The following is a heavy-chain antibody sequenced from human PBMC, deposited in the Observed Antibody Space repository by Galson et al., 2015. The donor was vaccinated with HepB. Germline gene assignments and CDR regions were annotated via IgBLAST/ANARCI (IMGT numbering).Heavy chain of an antibody. CDR1: GFTFSSYT. Sequence: SLRLSCAASGFTFSSYTIHWVRQAPGKGLEWVALISYDGSYKYYADSVKGRFTISRDNSKNTLYLQMNSLRADDTAVYYCARDSSTVTEYYFDYWGQGTLVTVSS. V-gene: IGHV3-30*04. D-gene: IGHD4-17*01. CDR2: ISYDGSYK. CDR3: ARDSSTVTEYYFDY. J-gene: IGHJ4*02.